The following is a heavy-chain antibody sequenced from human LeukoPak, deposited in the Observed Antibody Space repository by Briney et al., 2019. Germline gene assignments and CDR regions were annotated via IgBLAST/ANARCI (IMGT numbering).Heavy chain of an antibody. CDR1: GYSISSGYY. Sequence: SETLSLTCAVSGYSISSGYYWGWIRQPPGKGLEWIGSIYHSGSTYYNPSLKSRVTISVDTSKNQFSLKLSSVTAADTAVYYCARWACSSTSCYYYYYYMDVWGKGTTVTVSS. D-gene: IGHD2-2*01. CDR3: ARWACSSTSCYYYYYYMDV. J-gene: IGHJ6*03. CDR2: IYHSGST. V-gene: IGHV4-38-2*01.